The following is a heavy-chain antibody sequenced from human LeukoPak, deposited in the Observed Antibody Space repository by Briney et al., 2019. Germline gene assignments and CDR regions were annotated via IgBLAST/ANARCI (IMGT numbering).Heavy chain of an antibody. CDR3: ARGARKGDDYGGFFDN. D-gene: IGHD4-23*01. CDR1: GFTFSRYA. CDR2: ISYDGSHK. J-gene: IGHJ4*02. V-gene: IGHV3-30*04. Sequence: GRSLRLSCAASGFTFSRYAMHWVRQAPGKGLERVAVISYDGSHKDYADSVKGRFTMSRDNSKNTLYLQMNSLRAEDTAVYHCARGARKGDDYGGFFDNWGQGILVTVSS.